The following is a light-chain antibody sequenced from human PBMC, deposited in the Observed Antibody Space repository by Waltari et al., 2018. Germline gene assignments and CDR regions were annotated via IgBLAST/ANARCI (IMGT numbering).Light chain of an antibody. CDR1: QTVLSSSNNQNY. J-gene: IGKJ4*01. CDR2: WAS. Sequence: DIVMTPSPDSLAVSLGERATINCKSSQTVLSSSNNQNYLTWYQQKPGQPPKLLVYWASTRESGVPDRFSGSGSGTDFTLTISSLQAEDVAVYFCQQYYSLPLTFGGGTKVEIK. CDR3: QQYYSLPLT. V-gene: IGKV4-1*01.